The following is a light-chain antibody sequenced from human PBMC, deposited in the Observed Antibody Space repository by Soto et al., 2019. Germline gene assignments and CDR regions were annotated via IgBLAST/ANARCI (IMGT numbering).Light chain of an antibody. Sequence: QSALTQPASVSGSPGQSITIACTGTSSDVGGYKYVSWYQQHPGKAPKLMIYEVSNRPSGVSNRFSGSKSGNTASLTISGLQAEDEADYYCSSCSSSSTLAFGTGTKVTVL. CDR3: SSCSSSSTLA. CDR2: EVS. V-gene: IGLV2-14*01. CDR1: SSDVGGYKY. J-gene: IGLJ1*01.